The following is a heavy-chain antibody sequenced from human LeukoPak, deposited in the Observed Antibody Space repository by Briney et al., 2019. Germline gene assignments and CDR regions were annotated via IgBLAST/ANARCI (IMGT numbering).Heavy chain of an antibody. Sequence: GGSLRLSCAASVFTSRNYGMSWVRQAPGKGLEWLGRIKSKTDGETIDYAASVKGRFTISRDDSENMLFLQMNSLKTEDTAVYHCTTDLRWYNIWYAGYWGHGTLVSVSS. D-gene: IGHD1-14*01. V-gene: IGHV3-15*01. CDR2: IKSKTDGETI. J-gene: IGHJ4*01. CDR1: VFTSRNYG. CDR3: TTDLRWYNIWYAGY.